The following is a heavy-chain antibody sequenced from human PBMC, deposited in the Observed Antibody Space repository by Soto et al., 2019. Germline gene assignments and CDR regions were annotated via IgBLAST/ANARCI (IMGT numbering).Heavy chain of an antibody. CDR2: IIPIFGTA. D-gene: IGHD3-22*01. J-gene: IGHJ6*02. V-gene: IGHV1-69*13. Sequence: SVKVSCKASGGTFSSYAISWVRQAPGQGLEWMGGIIPIFGTANYAQKFQGRVTITADESTSTAYMELSSLRSEDTAVYYCASRYYYDSSGYPVGYYGMDVWGQGTTVTVSS. CDR1: GGTFSSYA. CDR3: ASRYYYDSSGYPVGYYGMDV.